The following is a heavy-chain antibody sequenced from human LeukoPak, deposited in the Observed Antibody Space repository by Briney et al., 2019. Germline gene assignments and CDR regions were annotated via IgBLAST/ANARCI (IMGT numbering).Heavy chain of an antibody. CDR2: MNPNRGNT. CDR1: GYTFTSYD. J-gene: IGHJ6*03. D-gene: IGHD3-22*01. Sequence: ASVKVSCKASGYTFTSYDINGVRQATGQGLEWRGWMNPNRGNTGYAQNFRGRVTITRNTSISTAYMELSSLRSEDTAVYYCARGGVGDYYDSSGFRYYYYYYMDVWGKGTTVTVSS. CDR3: ARGGVGDYYDSSGFRYYYYYYMDV. V-gene: IGHV1-8*01.